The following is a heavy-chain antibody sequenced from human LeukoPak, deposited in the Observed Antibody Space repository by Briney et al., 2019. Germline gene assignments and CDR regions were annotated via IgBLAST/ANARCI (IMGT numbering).Heavy chain of an antibody. CDR3: ARTYYYDSRGEFDP. CDR2: ISYDGSNK. D-gene: IGHD3-22*01. CDR1: GFTFSSYA. V-gene: IGHV3-30-3*01. J-gene: IGHJ5*02. Sequence: GGSLRLSCAASGFTFSSYAMHWVRQAPGKGLEWVAVISYDGSNKYYADSVKGRFTISRDNSKNTLYLQMNSLRAEDTAVYYCARTYYYDSRGEFDPWGQATLVTVSS.